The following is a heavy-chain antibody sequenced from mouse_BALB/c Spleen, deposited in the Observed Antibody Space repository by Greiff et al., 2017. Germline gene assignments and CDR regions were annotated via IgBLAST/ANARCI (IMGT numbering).Heavy chain of an antibody. CDR3: ATFDYYGSSYFDY. J-gene: IGHJ2*01. CDR1: GYSITSDYA. V-gene: IGHV3-2*02. CDR2: ISYSGST. D-gene: IGHD1-1*01. Sequence: EVKLMESGPGLVKPSQSLSLTCTVTGYSITSDYAWNWIRQFPGNKLEWMGYISYSGSTSYNPSLKSRISITRDTSKNQFFLQLNSVTTEDTATYYCATFDYYGSSYFDYWGQGTTLTVSS.